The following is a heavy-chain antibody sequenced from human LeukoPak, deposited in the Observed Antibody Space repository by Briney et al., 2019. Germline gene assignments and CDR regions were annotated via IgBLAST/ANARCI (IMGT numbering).Heavy chain of an antibody. CDR1: GFTVGSNY. J-gene: IGHJ4*02. D-gene: IGHD6-19*01. V-gene: IGHV3-66*01. CDR3: AVPTSGSGWHPMGY. CDR2: IYSGGST. Sequence: GGSLRLSCAASGFTVGSNYMSWVRQAPGKGLEWVSIIYSGGSTDYADSVKHRFTISRDNSKNMLYLQMNSLRAEETAVYYCAVPTSGSGWHPMGYWGQGTLVTVSS.